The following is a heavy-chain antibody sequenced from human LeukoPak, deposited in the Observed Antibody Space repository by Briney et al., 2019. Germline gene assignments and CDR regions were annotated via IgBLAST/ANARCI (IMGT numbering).Heavy chain of an antibody. CDR2: ISYDGSNK. D-gene: IGHD6-6*01. V-gene: IGHV3-30-3*01. J-gene: IGHJ4*02. Sequence: GGSLRLSCAASGFTFSSYAMHWVRQAPGKGLEWVAVISYDGSNKYYADSVKGRFTISRDNSKNTLYLQMNSLRAEDTAVYYCAKDKVAYSSSSHFDYWGQGTLVTVSS. CDR3: AKDKVAYSSSSHFDY. CDR1: GFTFSSYA.